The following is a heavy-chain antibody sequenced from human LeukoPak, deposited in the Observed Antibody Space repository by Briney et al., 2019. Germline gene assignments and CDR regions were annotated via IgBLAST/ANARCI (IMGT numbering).Heavy chain of an antibody. D-gene: IGHD3-10*01. CDR1: GGSFSGYY. Sequence: PSGTLSLTCAVYGGSFSGYYWSWIRQPPGKGLEWIGEINHSGSTNYNPSLKSRVTISVDTSKNQFSLKLSSVTAADTAVYYCARYMVRGVISYYYYGMDVWGQGTTVTVSS. CDR2: INHSGST. CDR3: ARYMVRGVISYYYYGMDV. V-gene: IGHV4-34*01. J-gene: IGHJ6*02.